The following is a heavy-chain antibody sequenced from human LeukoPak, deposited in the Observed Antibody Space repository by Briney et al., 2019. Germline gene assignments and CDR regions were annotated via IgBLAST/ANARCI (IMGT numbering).Heavy chain of an antibody. J-gene: IGHJ4*02. CDR2: ISSSGRSI. CDR3: ARLDSSGFDY. Sequence: GGSLRLSCAASGFTFSSYEMNWVRQAPGKGLEWVSYISSSGRSIYNADSVRGRFTISRDNAKNSLYLQMNSLRAEDTAVYYCARLDSSGFDYWGQGTLVTVSS. V-gene: IGHV3-48*03. CDR1: GFTFSSYE. D-gene: IGHD3-22*01.